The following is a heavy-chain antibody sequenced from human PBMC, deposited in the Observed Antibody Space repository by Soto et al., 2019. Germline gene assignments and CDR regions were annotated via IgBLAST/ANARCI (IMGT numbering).Heavy chain of an antibody. CDR2: IYYSGST. CDR3: ARVAQLSGLGPFDY. D-gene: IGHD6-13*01. V-gene: IGHV4-31*03. CDR1: GGSISSGGYY. J-gene: IGHJ4*02. Sequence: PSETLSLTCTVSGGSISSGGYYWSWIRQHPGKGLEWIGYIYYSGSTYYNPSLKSRVTISVDTSKNQFSLKLSSVTAADTAVYYCARVAQLSGLGPFDYWGQGTLVTVSS.